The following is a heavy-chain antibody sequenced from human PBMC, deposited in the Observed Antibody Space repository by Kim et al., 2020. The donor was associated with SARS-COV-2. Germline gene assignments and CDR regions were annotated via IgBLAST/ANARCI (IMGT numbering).Heavy chain of an antibody. CDR2: ST. V-gene: IGHV4-59*09. J-gene: IGHJ2*01. Sequence: STNYNPSLKGRVTISVDTSKNQFSLKLSSVTAADTAVYYCASGTRLWYFDLWGRGTLVTVSS. CDR3: ASGTRLWYFDL.